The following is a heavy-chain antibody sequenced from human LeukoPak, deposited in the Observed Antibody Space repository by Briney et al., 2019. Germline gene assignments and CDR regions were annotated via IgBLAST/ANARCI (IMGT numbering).Heavy chain of an antibody. Sequence: GGSLRLPCTASGFTFSSYSMHWVRQAPGKGLEWLSVISYDGSSKYFADSVKGRFTISRDSSENTPYLQLNSLRVEDTAVYSCARDRFWSRDYKSGGPLHYFDYWGLGTLVTVSS. D-gene: IGHD3-10*01. V-gene: IGHV3-30-3*01. J-gene: IGHJ4*02. CDR1: GFTFSSYS. CDR3: ARDRFWSRDYKSGGPLHYFDY. CDR2: ISYDGSSK.